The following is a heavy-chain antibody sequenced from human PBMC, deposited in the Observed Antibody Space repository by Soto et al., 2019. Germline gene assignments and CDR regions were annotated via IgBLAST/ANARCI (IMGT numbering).Heavy chain of an antibody. CDR3: VRAVEEWLLSGHYYYGMDV. D-gene: IGHD3-3*01. J-gene: IGHJ6*02. CDR1: GFTFTSYW. V-gene: IGHV3-7*03. Sequence: SLRLSCAASGFTFTSYWMNWVRQAPGKGLEWVANIKQYGSEKYYVDSVKGRFTISRDNVRNSLYLQMNSLRAEDTAVYYCVRAVEEWLLSGHYYYGMDVWGQGTTVTVS. CDR2: IKQYGSEK.